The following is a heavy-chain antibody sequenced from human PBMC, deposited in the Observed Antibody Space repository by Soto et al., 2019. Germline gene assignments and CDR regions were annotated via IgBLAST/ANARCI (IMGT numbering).Heavy chain of an antibody. V-gene: IGHV5-51*01. J-gene: IGHJ3*01. CDR2: IYPGDSDS. CDR3: ARILRSDALDV. CDR1: GYSFTSYW. Sequence: PGESLKISCKGSGYSFTSYWIGWVRQMPGKGLEWMGGIYPGDSDSRYSPSFQGQVTISADKSLSTAYLQWSSLKASDTAIYYCARILRSDALDVWGQGTKVTVSS.